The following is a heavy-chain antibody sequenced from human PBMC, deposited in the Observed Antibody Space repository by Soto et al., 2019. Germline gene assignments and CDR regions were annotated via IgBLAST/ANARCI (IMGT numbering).Heavy chain of an antibody. V-gene: IGHV4-61*08. Sequence: LQTQSLTCSVSCGNSISGGYYWSFIRQPPGKGLEWIGYIYYSGNTNYNPSLKSRLTISIDTSKRQFSLKLSSVTAADTAVYYCAAYYDILTGYYALEYWGQGTLVTVSS. D-gene: IGHD3-9*01. CDR3: AAYYDILTGYYALEY. CDR2: IYYSGNT. CDR1: CGNSISGGYY. J-gene: IGHJ4*02.